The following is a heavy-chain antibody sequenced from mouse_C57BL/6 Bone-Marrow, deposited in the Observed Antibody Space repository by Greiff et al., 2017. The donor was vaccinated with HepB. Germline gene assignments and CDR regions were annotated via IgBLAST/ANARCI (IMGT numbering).Heavy chain of an antibody. CDR2: IDPEDGDT. V-gene: IGHV14-1*01. CDR3: TLDSSGAWFAY. CDR1: GFNIKDYY. D-gene: IGHD3-2*02. Sequence: EVQVVESGAELVRPGASVKLSCTASGFNIKDYYMHWVKQRPEQGLEWIGRIDPEDGDTEYAPKFQGKATMTADTSSNTAYLQLSSLTSEDTAVYYCTLDSSGAWFAYWGQGTLVTVSA. J-gene: IGHJ3*01.